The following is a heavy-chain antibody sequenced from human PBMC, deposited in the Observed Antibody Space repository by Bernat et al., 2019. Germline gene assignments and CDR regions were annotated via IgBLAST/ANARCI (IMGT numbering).Heavy chain of an antibody. CDR3: ARDFYGDPGYGMDV. D-gene: IGHD4-17*01. CDR2: IYHSGST. V-gene: IGHV4-30-2*01. J-gene: IGHJ6*02. CDR1: GGSISSGGYS. Sequence: QLQLQESGSGLVKPSQTLSLTCAVSGGSISSGGYSWSWIRQPPGKGLEWIGYIYHSGSTYYNPSLKSRVTIAVDRSKNQFSLKLSSVTAADTAVYYCARDFYGDPGYGMDVWGQGTTVTVSS.